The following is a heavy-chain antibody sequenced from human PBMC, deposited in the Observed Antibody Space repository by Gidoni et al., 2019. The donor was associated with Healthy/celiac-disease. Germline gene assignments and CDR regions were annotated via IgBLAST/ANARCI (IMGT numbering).Heavy chain of an antibody. CDR2: ISSSSSYI. Sequence: EVQLVECGRGLVKPGGSLSLSCAASGFTCSSYRLNWVRQAPGKGRELVSSISSSSSYIYYADSVKGRFTISRDNAKNSLYLQMNSLRAEDTAVYYCARESAMITMIALKAFDIWGQGTMVTVSS. CDR3: ARESAMITMIALKAFDI. D-gene: IGHD3-22*01. V-gene: IGHV3-21*01. J-gene: IGHJ3*02. CDR1: GFTCSSYR.